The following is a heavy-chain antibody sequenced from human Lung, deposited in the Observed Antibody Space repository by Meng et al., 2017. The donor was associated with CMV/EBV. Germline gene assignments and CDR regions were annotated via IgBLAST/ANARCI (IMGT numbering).Heavy chain of an antibody. CDR2: VVYSGTT. Sequence: QRQLQESGAGLVNPSETLSLTCTVSGGSISSSSYYWAWIREPPGEGLEWIGSVVYSGTTYYTSSLKSRVSISVDTSKNQFSLKLSSVTAADTAVYYCARHHHSPTFNYWGRGTLVTVSS. J-gene: IGHJ4*02. CDR1: GGSISSSSYY. CDR3: ARHHHSPTFNY. V-gene: IGHV4-39*01. D-gene: IGHD1-14*01.